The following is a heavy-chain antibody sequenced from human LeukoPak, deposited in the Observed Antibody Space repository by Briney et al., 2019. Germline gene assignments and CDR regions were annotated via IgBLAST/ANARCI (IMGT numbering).Heavy chain of an antibody. D-gene: IGHD3-10*01. CDR1: GFTFSSYS. CDR2: ISSSSSYI. Sequence: GGSLRLSCAASGFTFSSYSMNWVRQAPGKGLEWVSSISSSSSYIYYADSVKGRFTISRDNAKNSLYLQMNSLRAADTAVYYCARVITMVRGVPYYYGMDVWGKGTTVTVSS. CDR3: ARVITMVRGVPYYYGMDV. J-gene: IGHJ6*04. V-gene: IGHV3-21*01.